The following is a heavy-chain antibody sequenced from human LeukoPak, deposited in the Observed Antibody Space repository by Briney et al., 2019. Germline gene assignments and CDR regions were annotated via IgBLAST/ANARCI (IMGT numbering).Heavy chain of an antibody. J-gene: IGHJ3*02. CDR2: ISYDGSNK. D-gene: IGHD3-10*01. V-gene: IGHV3-30*18. CDR1: GFTFSSYD. Sequence: PGGSLRLSCAASGFTFSSYDMHWVRQAPGKGLEWVAVISYDGSNKYYAASVKGRFTISRDNSKNTLYLQTNSLRAEDTAVYYCAKDRPVGRFGEFGGDAFDIWGQGTMVTVSS. CDR3: AKDRPVGRFGEFGGDAFDI.